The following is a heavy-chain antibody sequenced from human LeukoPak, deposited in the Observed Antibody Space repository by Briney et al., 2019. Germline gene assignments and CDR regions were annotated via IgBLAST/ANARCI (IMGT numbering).Heavy chain of an antibody. J-gene: IGHJ4*02. CDR2: IRSKTYGGTT. CDR1: GFTFGDYA. D-gene: IGHD3-22*01. Sequence: GGSLRLSCTASGFTFGDYAMSWVRRAPGKGLEWVGFIRSKTYGGTTEYAASVKGRFTISRDDSKSIAYLQMNSLKTEDTAVYYCTRDFSGYHTYWGQGTLVTVSS. CDR3: TRDFSGYHTY. V-gene: IGHV3-49*04.